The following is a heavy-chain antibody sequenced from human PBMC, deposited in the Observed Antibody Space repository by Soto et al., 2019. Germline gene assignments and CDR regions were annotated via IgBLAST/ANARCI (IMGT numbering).Heavy chain of an antibody. CDR2: IYHSGST. V-gene: IGHV4-4*02. J-gene: IGHJ5*02. D-gene: IGHD3-10*01. CDR3: ARAPYPDELFYHP. CDR1: GGSISSSNW. Sequence: PSETLSLTCTVSGGSISSSNWWSWVRQPPGKGLEWIGEIYHSGSTNYNPSLKSRVTISVDKSTNRFSLKLSSVTAADTAVYYWARAPYPDELFYHPGGRGPLVT.